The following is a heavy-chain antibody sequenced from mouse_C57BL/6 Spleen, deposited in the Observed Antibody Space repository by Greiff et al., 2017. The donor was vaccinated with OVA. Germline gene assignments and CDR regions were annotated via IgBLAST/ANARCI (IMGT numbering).Heavy chain of an antibody. CDR2: ISSGSSTI. CDR3: ARHYYGSSFRYFDV. V-gene: IGHV5-17*01. D-gene: IGHD1-1*01. CDR1: GFTFSDYG. Sequence: EVQVVESGGGLVKPGGSLKLSCAASGFTFSDYGMHWVRQAPEKGLEWVAYISSGSSTIYYADTVKGRFTISRDNAKNTLFLQMTSLRSEDTAMYYCARHYYGSSFRYFDVWGTGTTVTVSS. J-gene: IGHJ1*03.